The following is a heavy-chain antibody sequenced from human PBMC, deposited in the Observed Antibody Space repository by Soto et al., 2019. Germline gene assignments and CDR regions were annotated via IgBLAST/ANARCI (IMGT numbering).Heavy chain of an antibody. CDR2: IYYSGGT. Sequence: QVQLQESGPGLVRPSGTLSLTCAVSGDSINSNYCWTWVRQPPGKGLEWIADIYYSGGTSYNPSPKSRVTISLDKSKNQFSLNLTSVTAADTAMYYCARDTGWGLGYWGQGTLVTVSS. D-gene: IGHD6-19*01. J-gene: IGHJ4*02. CDR1: GDSINSNYC. CDR3: ARDTGWGLGY. V-gene: IGHV4-4*02.